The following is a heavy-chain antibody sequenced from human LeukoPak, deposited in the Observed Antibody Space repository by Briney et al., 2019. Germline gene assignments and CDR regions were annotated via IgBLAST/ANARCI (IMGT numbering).Heavy chain of an antibody. CDR2: ISDDGSNK. CDR1: GFTFSSYG. J-gene: IGHJ4*02. D-gene: IGHD3-22*01. CDR3: AKDLENYYDSSGYVDY. Sequence: PGRSLRLSCAASGFTFSSYGMHWVRQAPGKGLEWVAAISDDGSNKYYADSAKGRFTISRDNSKNTVYLQMNSLRAEDTAVYYCAKDLENYYDSSGYVDYWGQGTLVTVSS. V-gene: IGHV3-30*18.